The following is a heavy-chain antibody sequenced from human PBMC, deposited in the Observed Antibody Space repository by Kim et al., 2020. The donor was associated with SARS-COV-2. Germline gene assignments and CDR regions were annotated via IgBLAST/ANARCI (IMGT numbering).Heavy chain of an antibody. V-gene: IGHV3-11*01. Sequence: GGSLRLSCAASGFTFSGYYMSWIRQAPGKGLEWVSYIGSSGSIIYYVDSVKGRFTISRDNAKNSLYLQINSLRAEDTAVYYCARLGSYYDSRSPRFDDWGHGAL. D-gene: IGHD3-22*01. CDR2: IGSSGSII. J-gene: IGHJ4*01. CDR1: GFTFSGYY. CDR3: ARLGSYYDSRSPRFDD.